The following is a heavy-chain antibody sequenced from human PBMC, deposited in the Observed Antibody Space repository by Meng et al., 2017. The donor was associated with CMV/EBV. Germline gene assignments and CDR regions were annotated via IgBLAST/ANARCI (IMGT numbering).Heavy chain of an antibody. J-gene: IGHJ4*02. D-gene: IGHD2-2*01. V-gene: IGHV3-30*02. CDR2: IRYDGSST. Sequence: GESLKISCAASGFTFDIYGLHSARLAPRKGLEWVAFIRYDGSSTYSSDSVKGRFTISRDNSKNTMYLQMNSLTTEDTAIYYCAKDLWVRQLNTSPSFGYWGQGTLVTVSS. CDR3: AKDLWVRQLNTSPSFGY. CDR1: GFTFDIYG.